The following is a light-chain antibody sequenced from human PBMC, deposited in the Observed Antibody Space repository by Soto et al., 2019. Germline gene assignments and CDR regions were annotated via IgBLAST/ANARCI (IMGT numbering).Light chain of an antibody. CDR2: KAS. V-gene: IGKV1-5*03. CDR1: QNINTW. J-gene: IGKJ1*01. CDR3: QQYNNYFWA. Sequence: DIQMTQSPSTVSASVGDRVTITCXASQNINTWLAWYQQKPGKAPKLLILKASSLESGVPSRFSGSGSGTEFTLTISSLQPDDLATYYCQQYNNYFWAFGQGTKVDIK.